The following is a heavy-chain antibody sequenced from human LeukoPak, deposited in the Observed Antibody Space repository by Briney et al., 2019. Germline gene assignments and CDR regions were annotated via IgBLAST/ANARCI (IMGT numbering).Heavy chain of an antibody. CDR2: IYTSGST. V-gene: IGHV4-4*07. D-gene: IGHD4/OR15-4a*01. J-gene: IGHJ6*03. CDR3: ARELRGARYYYYMDV. Sequence: PSDTLSLPCTVSGGSISSYYGSCMRQPAGKGLECIGRIYTSGSTNYNPSLKSRVTMSVDTSKNQFSLKLSSVTAADTAVYYCARELRGARYYYYMDVWGKGTTVTVSS. CDR1: GGSISSYY.